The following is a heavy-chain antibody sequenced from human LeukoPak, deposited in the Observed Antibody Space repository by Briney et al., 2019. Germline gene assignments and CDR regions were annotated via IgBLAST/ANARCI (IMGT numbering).Heavy chain of an antibody. Sequence: SETLSLTCTVSGGSISSSNYYWGWIRQPPGKGLEWIGSIYYSGSTYYNPSLKSRVTISVDTSKNQFSLKLSSVTAADTAVYYCARLDGYCSGGSCYSVSVVDPWGQGTLVTVSS. CDR2: IYYSGST. J-gene: IGHJ5*02. D-gene: IGHD2-15*01. CDR3: ARLDGYCSGGSCYSVSVVDP. CDR1: GGSISSSNYY. V-gene: IGHV4-39*01.